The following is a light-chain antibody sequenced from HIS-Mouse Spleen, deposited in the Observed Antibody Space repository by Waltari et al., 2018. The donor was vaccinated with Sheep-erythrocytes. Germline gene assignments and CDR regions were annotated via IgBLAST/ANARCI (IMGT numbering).Light chain of an antibody. Sequence: QSVLTQPPSVSEAPRQRVTISCSGSSSNIGNNAVNWYQQLPGKAPKLLIYYDDLRPSGGSDRFSGSKSGTSASLTVSGLQAEDEADYYCSSYAGSNNYVFGTGTKVTVL. CDR3: SSYAGSNNYV. CDR1: SSNIGNNA. CDR2: YDD. J-gene: IGLJ1*01. V-gene: IGLV1-36*01.